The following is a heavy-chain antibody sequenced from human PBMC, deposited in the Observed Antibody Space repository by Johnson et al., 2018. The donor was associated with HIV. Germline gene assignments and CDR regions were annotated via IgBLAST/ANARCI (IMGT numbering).Heavy chain of an antibody. V-gene: IGHV3-30-3*01. D-gene: IGHD6-13*01. CDR2: ISYDGSNK. CDR1: GFTFSSYA. CDR3: ARDQAYSSSWEGVFEI. J-gene: IGHJ3*02. Sequence: QVQLVESGGGVVQPGGSLRLSCAASGFTFSSYAMHWVRQAPGKGLEWVAVISYDGSNKYYADSLKGRFTVSRDNSKNTLYLQMNSLTADDTAVYYCARDQAYSSSWEGVFEIWGQGTRVTVSS.